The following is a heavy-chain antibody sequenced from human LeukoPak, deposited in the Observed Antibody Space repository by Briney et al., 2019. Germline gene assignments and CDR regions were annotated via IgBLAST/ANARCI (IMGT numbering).Heavy chain of an antibody. CDR1: GGTFSSYA. Sequence: ASVKVSCKASGGTFSSYAISWVRQAPGQGLEWMGRIIPILGIANYAQKFQGRVTITADKSTSTAYMELSSLRSEDTAVYYCARATDYYDSSGYPRWGQGTLVTVSS. J-gene: IGHJ4*02. D-gene: IGHD3-22*01. V-gene: IGHV1-69*04. CDR2: IIPILGIA. CDR3: ARATDYYDSSGYPR.